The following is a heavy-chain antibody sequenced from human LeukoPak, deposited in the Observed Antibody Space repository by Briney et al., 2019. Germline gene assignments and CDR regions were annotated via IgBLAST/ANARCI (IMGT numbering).Heavy chain of an antibody. CDR3: AKGGSPHYYYYMDV. V-gene: IGHV3-9*03. CDR1: GLTLDDYA. Sequence: GGSLRLSCAASGLTLDDYAIHWVRHAPRGGLEWVSCMRWYSCRIVYADSVEGRFTITRDNDEHSLYVQMNSVRAEDMALYYCAKGGSPHYYYYMDVWGKGTTVSVSS. CDR2: MRWYSCRI. J-gene: IGHJ6*03. D-gene: IGHD2-15*01.